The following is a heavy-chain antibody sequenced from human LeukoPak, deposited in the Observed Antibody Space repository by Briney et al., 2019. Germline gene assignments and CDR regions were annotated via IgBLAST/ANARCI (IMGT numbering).Heavy chain of an antibody. Sequence: ASVKVSCKTSGYTFSAFYMHWVRQAPGQGPEWMGWINPDSGGSEYGQKFQGRVTMTRDTSISTAYMELSRLRSDDTAVYYCASTPPYGDYYYYYYYMDVWGKGTTVTVSS. V-gene: IGHV1-2*02. CDR2: INPDSGGS. J-gene: IGHJ6*03. CDR1: GYTFSAFY. CDR3: ASTPPYGDYYYYYYYMDV. D-gene: IGHD4-17*01.